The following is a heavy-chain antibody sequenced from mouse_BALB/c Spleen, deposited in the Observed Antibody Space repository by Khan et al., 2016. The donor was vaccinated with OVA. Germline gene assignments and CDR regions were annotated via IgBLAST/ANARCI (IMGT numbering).Heavy chain of an antibody. CDR1: GYTFTNYG. J-gene: IGHJ1*01. CDR2: INTYTGEP. Sequence: QIQLVQSGPELKKPGETVKISCKASGYTFTNYGMNWVKQAPGKGLKWMGWINTYTGEPTYTDDFKGRFAFSLETSASTSYLQINNLKNEDIATYVCARGEDYEYFDVWGAGTTVTVSS. D-gene: IGHD1-1*01. V-gene: IGHV9-1*02. CDR3: ARGEDYEYFDV.